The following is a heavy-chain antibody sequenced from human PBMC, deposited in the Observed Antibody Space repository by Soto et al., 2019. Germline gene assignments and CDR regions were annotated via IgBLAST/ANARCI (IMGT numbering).Heavy chain of an antibody. Sequence: DVRLLESGGGLIQPGGSLRLSCAASGFTFSSYSMSWVRQAPGKGLEWVSTIGTSASTYYGDSVRGRFTISRDNSRNTLNLQMNSLRAEDTAVYYCADLSRYCTSSSCDWGQGTLVTVSS. V-gene: IGHV3-23*01. CDR1: GFTFSSYS. CDR2: IGTSAST. D-gene: IGHD2-2*01. J-gene: IGHJ4*02. CDR3: ADLSRYCTSSSCD.